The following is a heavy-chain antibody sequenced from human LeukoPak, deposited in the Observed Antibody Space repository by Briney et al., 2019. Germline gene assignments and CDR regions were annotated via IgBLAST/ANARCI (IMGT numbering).Heavy chain of an antibody. Sequence: SETLSLTCTVSGGSIRTYYWSWIRQPPGKGLEWIGYIYYSGSTNYNPSLRGRVTISVDTSKNQFSLKLNSVTAADTAVYYCARDRYSAYDLSYWGQGTLVTVSS. V-gene: IGHV4-59*01. CDR3: ARDRYSAYDLSY. J-gene: IGHJ4*02. CDR2: IYYSGST. D-gene: IGHD5-12*01. CDR1: GGSIRTYY.